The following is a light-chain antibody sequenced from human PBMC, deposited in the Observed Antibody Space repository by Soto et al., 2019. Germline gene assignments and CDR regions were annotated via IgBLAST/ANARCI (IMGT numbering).Light chain of an antibody. CDR2: AAS. CDR1: QSISSY. CDR3: QQSYSTPFVT. Sequence: DSQMTQSPSSLSASVGDRVTITCRASQSISSYLNWYQQKPGKAPKLLIYAASTLQSGVPSRFSGSGSGTDFTLTISSLQPEDFATYYCQQSYSTPFVTFGQGTRLEI. V-gene: IGKV1-39*01. J-gene: IGKJ5*01.